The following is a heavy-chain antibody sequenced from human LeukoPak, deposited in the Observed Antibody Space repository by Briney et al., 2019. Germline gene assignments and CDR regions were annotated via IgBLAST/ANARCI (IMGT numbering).Heavy chain of an antibody. Sequence: ASVRVSCKVSGYTFTDYDINWVRQATGHGVEWMGWMNPSRGNTGYAQKFQDRFTITRDTSISTIYMELRSLRSEDTAVYFCARGRVTMFGPVGWYFDFWGRGTPLTVSS. CDR3: ARGRVTMFGPVGWYFDF. CDR2: MNPSRGNT. V-gene: IGHV1-8*02. CDR1: GYTFTDYD. J-gene: IGHJ2*01. D-gene: IGHD3-3*01.